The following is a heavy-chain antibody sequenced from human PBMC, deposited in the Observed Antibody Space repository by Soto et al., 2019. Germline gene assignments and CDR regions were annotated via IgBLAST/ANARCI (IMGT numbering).Heavy chain of an antibody. V-gene: IGHV1-8*01. J-gene: IGHJ6*02. D-gene: IGHD6-13*01. Sequence: QVQLVQSGAEVKKPGASVKVSCKASGYTFTSYDINWVRQATGQGLEWMGWMNPNSGNTGYAQKCRGRVTMTRNTSISTAYMELSSLRSEDTAVYYCARRGYSSSWYYYYYYGMDVWGQGTTVTVSS. CDR3: ARRGYSSSWYYYYYYGMDV. CDR2: MNPNSGNT. CDR1: GYTFTSYD.